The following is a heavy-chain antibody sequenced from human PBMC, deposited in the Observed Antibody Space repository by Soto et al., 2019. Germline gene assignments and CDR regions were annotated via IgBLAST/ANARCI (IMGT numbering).Heavy chain of an antibody. V-gene: IGHV3-64D*08. Sequence: GGSLRLSCSASGFPFSSYAMHWVRQAPGKGLKYVSAISSNGGSTYYADFVKGRFTISRDNSKKTLYLQMSSLKASDTAMYYCARGPISSVAGDYDAFDIWGQGTMVTVSS. CDR3: ARGPISSVAGDYDAFDI. CDR2: ISSNGGST. J-gene: IGHJ3*02. CDR1: GFPFSSYA. D-gene: IGHD6-19*01.